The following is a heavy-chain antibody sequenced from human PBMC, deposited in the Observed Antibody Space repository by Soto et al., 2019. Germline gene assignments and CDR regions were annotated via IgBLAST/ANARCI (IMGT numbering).Heavy chain of an antibody. CDR2: ISRDSDYI. CDR1: GFTFSAFA. CDR3: VREGTGYSYVDY. D-gene: IGHD5-18*01. Sequence: EVQLVESGGGLVKPGGSLRLSCAASGFTFSAFAMNWVRQAPGKGLEWVSSISRDSDYIYYADSMEGRFIISRDNAKNSLCLHLNSLGAEDTAIYYCVREGTGYSYVDYWGQGTLVTVSS. J-gene: IGHJ4*02. V-gene: IGHV3-21*01.